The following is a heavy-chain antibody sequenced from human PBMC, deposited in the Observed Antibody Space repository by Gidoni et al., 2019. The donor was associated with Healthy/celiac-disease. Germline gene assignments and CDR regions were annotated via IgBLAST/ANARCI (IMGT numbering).Heavy chain of an antibody. Sequence: QVQLVESGGGVVQPGRSLRLSCAASGFTFSSYAMPWVRQAPGKGLEWVAVISYDGSNKYYADSVKGRFTISRDNSKNTLYLQMNSLRAEDTAVYYCARDQITMIVTNYYYYGMDVWGQGTTVTVSS. CDR3: ARDQITMIVTNYYYYGMDV. D-gene: IGHD3-22*01. V-gene: IGHV3-30-3*01. CDR1: GFTFSSYA. J-gene: IGHJ6*02. CDR2: ISYDGSNK.